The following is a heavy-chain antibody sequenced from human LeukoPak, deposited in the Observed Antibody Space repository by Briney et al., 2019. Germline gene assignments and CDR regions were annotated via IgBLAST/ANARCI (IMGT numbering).Heavy chain of an antibody. J-gene: IGHJ5*02. CDR1: GFTFSSYA. Sequence: GGSLRLSCAASGFTFSSYAMSWVRQAPGKGMGWVSVISGSGGSTYYADSVKGRFTISRDNSKNTLYLQMNSLRAEDTAVYYCAKGYSSGWYEGWFDPWGQGTLVTVSS. CDR2: ISGSGGST. V-gene: IGHV3-23*01. D-gene: IGHD6-19*01. CDR3: AKGYSSGWYEGWFDP.